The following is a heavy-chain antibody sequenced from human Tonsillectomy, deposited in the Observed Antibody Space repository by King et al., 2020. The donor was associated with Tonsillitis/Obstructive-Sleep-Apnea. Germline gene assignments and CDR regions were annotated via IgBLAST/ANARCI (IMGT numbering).Heavy chain of an antibody. CDR3: AGNSGWPGMDYYYYMDV. J-gene: IGHJ6*03. CDR2: TRNKGNSYIT. CDR1: GFTFSDHY. V-gene: IGHV3-72*01. Sequence: VQLVESGGGLVQPGGSLRLSCAASGFTFSDHYMDWVRQAPGKGLEWVGRTRNKGNSYITEYAASVKGRFTISRDDSKNSLYLRMNSLKTEDTAVYYCAGNSGWPGMDYYYYMDVWGKGTTVTVSS. D-gene: IGHD6-19*01.